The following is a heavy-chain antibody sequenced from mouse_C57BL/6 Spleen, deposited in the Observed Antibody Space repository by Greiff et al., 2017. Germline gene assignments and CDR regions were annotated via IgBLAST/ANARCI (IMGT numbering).Heavy chain of an antibody. Sequence: EVKLQESGAELVKPGASVKLSCTASGFNIKDYYMPWVKQRTEQGLEWIGRIDPEDGETKYAPKFPGQATITADTSSNTAYLQLSSLTSEDTAVYYCARNPRYYLDYWGQGTTLTVSS. CDR1: GFNIKDYY. CDR3: ARNPRYYLDY. CDR2: IDPEDGET. J-gene: IGHJ2*01. V-gene: IGHV14-2*01.